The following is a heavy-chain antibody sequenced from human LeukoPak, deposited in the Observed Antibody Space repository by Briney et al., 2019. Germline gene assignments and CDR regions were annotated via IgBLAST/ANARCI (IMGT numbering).Heavy chain of an antibody. V-gene: IGHV4-34*01. CDR1: GGSFSGYY. CDR2: INHSGST. D-gene: IGHD3-22*01. CDR3: AGRRKYYYDSSGYYLQH. Sequence: PSETLSLTCAVYGGSFSGYYWSWIRQPPGKGLEWIGEINHSGSTNYNPSLKSRVTISVDTSKNQFSLKLSSVTAADTAVYYCAGRRKYYYDSSGYYLQHWGQGTLVTVSS. J-gene: IGHJ1*01.